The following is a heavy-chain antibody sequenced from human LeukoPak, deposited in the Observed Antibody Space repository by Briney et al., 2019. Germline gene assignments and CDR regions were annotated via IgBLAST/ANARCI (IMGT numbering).Heavy chain of an antibody. Sequence: ASVKVSCKASGYTFTSYDINWVRQATGQGLEWMGWMNPNSGNTGSTQKFQGRDTMTRNISISTAYMELTNLRSEDTAVYYCARVTAAGTWTFDIWGQGTTVSVSS. CDR2: MNPNSGNT. D-gene: IGHD6-13*01. V-gene: IGHV1-8*01. J-gene: IGHJ3*02. CDR3: ARVTAAGTWTFDI. CDR1: GYTFTSYD.